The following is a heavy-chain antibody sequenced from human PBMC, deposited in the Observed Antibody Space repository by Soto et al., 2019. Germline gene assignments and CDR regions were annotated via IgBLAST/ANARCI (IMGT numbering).Heavy chain of an antibody. Sequence: QVQLVESGGGVVQPGTSLRLSCVASGFGFNFFGIHWVRQAPGKGLEWVAGISGDASRIYYADDLKGRVTISRVNSENTQYLQMNSLRPEDTALYYCARDRDAGWFVMDVWGQGTTVTV. CDR3: ARDRDAGWFVMDV. J-gene: IGHJ6*02. V-gene: IGHV3-30*03. D-gene: IGHD3-10*01. CDR2: ISGDASRI. CDR1: GFGFNFFG.